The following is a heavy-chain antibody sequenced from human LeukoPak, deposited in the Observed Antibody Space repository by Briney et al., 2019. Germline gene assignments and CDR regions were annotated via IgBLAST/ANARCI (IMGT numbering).Heavy chain of an antibody. CDR2: ISAYNGNT. CDR1: GYTFTSYG. Sequence: GASVKVSCKASGYTFTSYGISWVRQAPGQGLEWMGWISAYNGNTNYAQKLQGRVTMTTDTSTSTAYMELRSLRSDDTAVYYCARDLRLWFGELRYFDYWGQGTLVTVSP. CDR3: ARDLRLWFGELRYFDY. V-gene: IGHV1-18*01. D-gene: IGHD3-10*01. J-gene: IGHJ4*02.